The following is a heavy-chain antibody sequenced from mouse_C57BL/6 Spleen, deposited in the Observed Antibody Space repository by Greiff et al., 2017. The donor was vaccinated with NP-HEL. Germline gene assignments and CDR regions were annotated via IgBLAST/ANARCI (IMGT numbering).Heavy chain of an antibody. D-gene: IGHD2-2*01. CDR1: GYTFTSYW. J-gene: IGHJ4*01. CDR3: ARSGYDGGDYYAMDY. CDR2: IDPSDSYT. Sequence: QVQLKQPGAELVMPGASVKLSCKASGYTFTSYWMHWVKQRPGQGLEWIGEIDPSDSYTNYNQKFKGKSTLTVDKSSSTAYMQLSSLTSEDSAVYYCARSGYDGGDYYAMDYWGQGTSVTVSS. V-gene: IGHV1-69*01.